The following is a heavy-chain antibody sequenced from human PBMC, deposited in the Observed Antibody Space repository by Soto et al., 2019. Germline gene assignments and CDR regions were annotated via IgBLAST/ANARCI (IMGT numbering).Heavy chain of an antibody. CDR2: IYHSGTT. CDR1: GGSKNSGNYA. D-gene: IGHD1-1*01. J-gene: IGHJ4*02. CDR3: VREGNGFDY. Sequence: QLQLQESGSGLVKPSQTLSLTCAVSGGSKNSGNYAWSWIRQPPGKGLEWIGYIYHSGTTYYNPSLKSRVTISVDRSKNQFSLKLNSVTAADTAVYYCVREGNGFDYGGQGTMVTVSS. V-gene: IGHV4-30-2*01.